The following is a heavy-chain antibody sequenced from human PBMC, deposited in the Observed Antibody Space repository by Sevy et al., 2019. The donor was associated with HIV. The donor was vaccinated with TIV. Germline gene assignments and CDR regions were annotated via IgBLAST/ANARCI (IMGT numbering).Heavy chain of an antibody. V-gene: IGHV4-61*02. CDR1: GDSISSRSYY. CDR2: IYSSGTT. CDR3: ARRFSSSSFDY. J-gene: IGHJ4*02. D-gene: IGHD6-6*01. Sequence: SETLSLTCTVSGDSISSRSYYWNWLRQPAAKGLEWIGRIYSSGTTDYNPSLKSRLTMSVDTSKNQFSLNLRSVTAADTAVYYCARRFSSSSFDYWGQGILVTVSS.